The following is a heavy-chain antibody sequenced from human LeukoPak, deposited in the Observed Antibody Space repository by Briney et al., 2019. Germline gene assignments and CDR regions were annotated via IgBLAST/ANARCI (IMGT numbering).Heavy chain of an antibody. J-gene: IGHJ3*02. CDR1: GGSFSGYY. CDR3: ARDHDYSNYSAFDI. CDR2: INHSGST. D-gene: IGHD4-11*01. V-gene: IGHV4-34*01. Sequence: PSETLSLTCAVYGGSFSGYYWSWIRQPPGKGLEWIGEINHSGSTNYNPSLKSRVTISVDTSKNQFSLKLSSVTAADTAVYYCARDHDYSNYSAFDIWGQGTMVTVSS.